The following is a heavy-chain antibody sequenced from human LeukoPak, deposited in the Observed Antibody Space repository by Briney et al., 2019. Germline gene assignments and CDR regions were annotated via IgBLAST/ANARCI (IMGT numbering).Heavy chain of an antibody. Sequence: GGSLRPSWAASGFTFSSYGIEWVRPAPGKGLEWVANIKQDGGEKYEVDSVKGRFTISRDNAKNSMYRQMNSLEAENSAVYHCTKVDEHIHMWLEYYGIDVWGQGTTAPVSS. CDR1: GFTFSSYG. D-gene: IGHD3-22*01. CDR3: TKVDEHIHMWLEYYGIDV. CDR2: IKQDGGEK. J-gene: IGHJ6*02. V-gene: IGHV3-7*01.